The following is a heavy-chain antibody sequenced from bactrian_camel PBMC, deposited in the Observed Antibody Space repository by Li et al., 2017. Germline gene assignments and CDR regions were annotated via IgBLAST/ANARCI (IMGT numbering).Heavy chain of an antibody. CDR1: GDTVGRYC. CDR3: AAVRYSGSWCNADQGQMYSDVYND. V-gene: IGHV3S55*01. CDR2: INSDGIT. D-gene: IGHD3*01. J-gene: IGHJ4*01. Sequence: HVQLVESGGGSVQVGGSLRLSCVASGDTVGRYCMGWFRQGPGEEREGVAAINSDGITSYADSVKGRFTISKDNANNTLYLQMNSLKPEDTAMYYCAAVRYSGSWCNADQGQMYSDVYNDWGQGTQVTVS.